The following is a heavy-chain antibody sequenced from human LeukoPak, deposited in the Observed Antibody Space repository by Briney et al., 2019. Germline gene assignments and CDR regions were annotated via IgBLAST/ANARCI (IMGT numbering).Heavy chain of an antibody. Sequence: GASVKVSCKASGYTFTSYDINWVRQATGQGLEWMGWMNPNSGNTGYAQKFQGRVTMTRNTSISTAYMELSSLRSEDTAVYYCARDRVPDYYGAFDIWGQGTMVTVSS. CDR3: ARDRVPDYYGAFDI. J-gene: IGHJ3*02. V-gene: IGHV1-8*01. D-gene: IGHD3-10*01. CDR1: GYTFTSYD. CDR2: MNPNSGNT.